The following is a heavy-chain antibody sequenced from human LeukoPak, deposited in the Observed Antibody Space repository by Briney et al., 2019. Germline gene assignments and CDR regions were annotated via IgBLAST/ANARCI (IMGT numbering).Heavy chain of an antibody. CDR2: INPNSGGT. J-gene: IGHJ5*02. D-gene: IGHD6-6*01. CDR3: AREGSIWSFWFDP. CDR1: GYTFTGYY. Sequence: ASVKVSCKASGYTFTGYYMHWVRQAPGQGLEWMGWINPNSGGTNYAQKFQGRVTMTRDTSNSTAYMELSRLRSDDTAVYYCAREGSIWSFWFDPWGQGTLVTVSS. V-gene: IGHV1-2*02.